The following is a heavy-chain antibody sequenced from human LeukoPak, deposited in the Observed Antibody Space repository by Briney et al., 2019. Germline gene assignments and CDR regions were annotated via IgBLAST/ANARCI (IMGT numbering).Heavy chain of an antibody. V-gene: IGHV4-34*01. CDR1: GGSFSGYF. J-gene: IGHJ4*02. CDR3: ARVTTVYYYGSGSPIDY. CDR2: INHSGST. D-gene: IGHD3-10*01. Sequence: PSETLSLTCAVYGGSFSGYFWSWIRQPPGKGLEWIGEINHSGSTNYNPSLKSRVTISVDTSKNQFSLKLSSVTAADTAVYYCARVTTVYYYGSGSPIDYWGQGTLVTVSS.